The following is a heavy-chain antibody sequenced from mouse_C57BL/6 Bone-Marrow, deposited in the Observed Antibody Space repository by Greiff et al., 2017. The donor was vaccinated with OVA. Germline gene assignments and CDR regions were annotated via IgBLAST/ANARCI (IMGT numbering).Heavy chain of an antibody. V-gene: IGHV5-9-1*02. CDR2: ISSGGDYI. J-gene: IGHJ3*01. CDR3: TRDGDYGSSYGGFAY. Sequence: DVMLVESGEGLVKPGGSLKLSCAASGFTFSSYAMSWVRQTPEKRLEWVAYISSGGDYIYYADTVKGRFTISRDNARNTLYLQMSSLKSEDTAMYYCTRDGDYGSSYGGFAYWGQGTLVTVSA. D-gene: IGHD1-1*01. CDR1: GFTFSSYA.